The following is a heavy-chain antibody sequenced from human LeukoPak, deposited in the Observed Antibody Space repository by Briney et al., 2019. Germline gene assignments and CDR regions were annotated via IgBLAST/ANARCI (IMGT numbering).Heavy chain of an antibody. CDR2: IKQDGSEK. V-gene: IGHV3-7*01. J-gene: IGHJ3*02. CDR3: AKDTPIVVVPAAILGYAFDI. CDR1: GFTFSSYW. D-gene: IGHD2-2*01. Sequence: PGGSLRLSCAASGFTFSSYWMSWVRHAPGNGLEWVANIKQDGSEKYYVDSVKGRFTISRDNAKNSLYLQMNSLRAEDTAVYYCAKDTPIVVVPAAILGYAFDIWGQGTMVTVSS.